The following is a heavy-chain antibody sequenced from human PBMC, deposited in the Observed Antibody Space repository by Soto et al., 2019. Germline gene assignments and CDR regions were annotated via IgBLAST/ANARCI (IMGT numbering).Heavy chain of an antibody. CDR1: GYSFTSYW. V-gene: IGHV5-10-1*01. Sequence: GESLKISCKGSGYSFTSYWISWVRQMPGKGLEWMGRIDPRDSYTNYSPSFQGHVTISADKSISTAYLQWSSLKASDTAMYFCAIDLTGPYFVVVTAGSYYYGMDVWGQGTTVTVSS. D-gene: IGHD2-21*02. CDR3: AIDLTGPYFVVVTAGSYYYGMDV. J-gene: IGHJ6*02. CDR2: IDPRDSYT.